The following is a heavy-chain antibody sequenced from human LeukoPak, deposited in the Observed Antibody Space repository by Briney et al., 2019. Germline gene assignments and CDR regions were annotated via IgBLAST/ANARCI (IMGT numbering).Heavy chain of an antibody. CDR1: GGSISSGGYY. CDR3: ARAVDYRNYFDY. J-gene: IGHJ4*02. V-gene: IGHV4-31*03. Sequence: PSQTLSLTCTVSGGSISSGGYYWSWIRQHPGKGLEWIGYIYYSGSTFYNPSLESRATISVDTSQNQFSLKLTSVTAADTAVYYCARAVDYRNYFDYWGQGTLVTVSS. D-gene: IGHD4-11*01. CDR2: IYYSGST.